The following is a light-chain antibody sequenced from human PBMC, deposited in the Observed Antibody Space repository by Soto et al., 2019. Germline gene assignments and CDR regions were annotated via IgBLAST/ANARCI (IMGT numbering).Light chain of an antibody. J-gene: IGKJ5*01. CDR1: QSVSNN. CDR2: GAS. V-gene: IGKV3D-15*01. CDR3: QQYNKWPIT. Sequence: EIVMTQSPATLSVSAGERATLSCRASQSVSNNLAWYQQKPGQAPRLLIYGASTRATGIPARLSGSGSGTDFTLTISSLQSEDFAVYSCQQYNKWPITFGQGTRLEI.